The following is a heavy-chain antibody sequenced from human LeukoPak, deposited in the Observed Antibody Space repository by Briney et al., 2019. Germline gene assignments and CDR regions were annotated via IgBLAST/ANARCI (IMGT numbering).Heavy chain of an antibody. CDR3: ARDLKYYGMDV. J-gene: IGHJ6*02. CDR2: IYYSGST. CDR1: GGSISSYY. V-gene: IGHV4-59*01. Sequence: SETLSLTCTVSGGSISSYYWSWIRQPPGKGLEWIGYIYYSGSTDYNPSLKSRVTISVDTSKNQFSLKLSSVTAADTAVYYCARDLKYYGMDVWGQGTTVTVSS.